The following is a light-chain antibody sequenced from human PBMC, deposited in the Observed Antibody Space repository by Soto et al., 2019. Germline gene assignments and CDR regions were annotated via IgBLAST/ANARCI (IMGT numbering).Light chain of an antibody. J-gene: IGKJ1*01. CDR3: QQYNNWPPWT. CDR1: QSVSSN. Sequence: EIVMTQSPATLSVSPGERATLSCRASQSVSSNLAWYQQKPGQPPRLLIYGASTRATGIPARFSGSGSGTEFTLTISSLQSEDFAVYYCQQYNNWPPWTFGQGTKGEIK. CDR2: GAS. V-gene: IGKV3-15*01.